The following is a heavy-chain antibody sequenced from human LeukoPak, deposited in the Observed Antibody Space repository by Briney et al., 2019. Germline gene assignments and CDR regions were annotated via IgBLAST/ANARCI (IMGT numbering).Heavy chain of an antibody. J-gene: IGHJ4*02. Sequence: GGSLRLSCAASGFTFISYDMHWVRQPTGKGLEWVSGIDTAGSTYYAHSVTARFTISRDNSKNTLYLQLTSLRGEDTAVYYCASQTTVKYYFDYWGQGTLVTVSS. CDR1: GFTFISYD. CDR2: IDTAGST. V-gene: IGHV3-13*04. CDR3: ASQTTVKYYFDY. D-gene: IGHD4-17*01.